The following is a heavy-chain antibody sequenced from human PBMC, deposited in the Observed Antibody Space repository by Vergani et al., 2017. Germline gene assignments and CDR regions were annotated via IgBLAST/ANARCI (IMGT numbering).Heavy chain of an antibody. D-gene: IGHD2-15*01. CDR3: AREYCTGGSCAYDSFDI. J-gene: IGHJ3*02. CDR1: GFTVSSNY. V-gene: IGHV3-66*02. CDR2: IYSGGST. Sequence: EVQLVESGGGLVQPGGSLRLSCAASGFTVSSNYMSWVRQAPGKGLEWVSVIYSGGSTYYADSVKGRFTISRDNSKNTLYLQMNSLKAEDTAVYYCAREYCTGGSCAYDSFDIWGQGTMVTVSS.